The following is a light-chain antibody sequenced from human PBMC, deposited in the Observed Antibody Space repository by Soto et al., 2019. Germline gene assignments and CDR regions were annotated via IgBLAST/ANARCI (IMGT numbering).Light chain of an antibody. CDR2: DAS. CDR3: QQYNNWPPGRT. Sequence: ETVMTQSPGTLSVSLVERATLSCRASQSVSSYLAWYQQKPGQAPRLLIYDASNRATGIPVRFSGSGSGTEFTLTISSLQSEDFAVYYCQQYNNWPPGRTFGQGTKVDIK. CDR1: QSVSSY. V-gene: IGKV3D-15*01. J-gene: IGKJ1*01.